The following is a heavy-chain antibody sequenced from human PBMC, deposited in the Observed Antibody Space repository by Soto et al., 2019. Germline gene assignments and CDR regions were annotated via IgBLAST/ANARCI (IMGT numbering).Heavy chain of an antibody. CDR2: INPKSGGT. CDR3: ARGDSTDCSNGVCSFFFNHDMDV. D-gene: IGHD2-8*01. V-gene: IGHV1-2*04. Sequence: ASVKVSCKASGYSFTDYHIHWVRQAPGQGLEWLGRINPKSGGTSTAQKFQGWVTMTTDTSISTASMELTRLTSDDTAIYYCARGDSTDCSNGVCSFFFNHDMDVWGQGTTVTVSS. J-gene: IGHJ6*02. CDR1: GYSFTDYH.